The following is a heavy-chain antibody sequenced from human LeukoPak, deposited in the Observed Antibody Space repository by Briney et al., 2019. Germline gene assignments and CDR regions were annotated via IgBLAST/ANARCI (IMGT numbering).Heavy chain of an antibody. Sequence: GGSLRLSCAASGLTFRSYEMNWVRQAPGKGLEWVSYISSGGSTIYYADSVKGRFTVSRDNAENSLYLQMNSLRAEDAAVYFCTTWVGAHFDFWGQGTLVTVSS. CDR2: ISSGGSTI. J-gene: IGHJ4*02. V-gene: IGHV3-48*03. CDR1: GLTFRSYE. D-gene: IGHD1-26*01. CDR3: TTWVGAHFDF.